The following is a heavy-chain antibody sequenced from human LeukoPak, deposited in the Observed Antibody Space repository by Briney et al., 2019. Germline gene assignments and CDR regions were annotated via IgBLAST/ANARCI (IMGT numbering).Heavy chain of an antibody. V-gene: IGHV3-48*03. Sequence: PGGSLRLSCAASGFSFSDHEMNWVRQAPGKGLEWVSYLSSSGNAYYADSVKGRFTISRDNSKNSLHLQMTSLRAEDTAVYYCASGRGSYSPDYWGQGTLVTVSS. D-gene: IGHD1-26*01. CDR3: ASGRGSYSPDY. CDR2: LSSSGNA. CDR1: GFSFSDHE. J-gene: IGHJ4*02.